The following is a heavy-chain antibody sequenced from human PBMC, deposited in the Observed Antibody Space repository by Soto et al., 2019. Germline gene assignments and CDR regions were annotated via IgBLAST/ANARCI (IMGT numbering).Heavy chain of an antibody. Sequence: LRLSCAASGFTFSSYAMSWVRQAPGKGLEWVSAISGSGGSTYYADSVKGRFTISRDNSKDTLYLQMNSLRAEDTAVYYCAKEQQWLVHPYYFDYWGQGTLVTVSS. J-gene: IGHJ4*02. D-gene: IGHD6-19*01. CDR2: ISGSGGST. V-gene: IGHV3-23*01. CDR1: GFTFSSYA. CDR3: AKEQQWLVHPYYFDY.